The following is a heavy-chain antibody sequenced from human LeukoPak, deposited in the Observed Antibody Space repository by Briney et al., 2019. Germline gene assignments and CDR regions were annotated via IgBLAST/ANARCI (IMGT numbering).Heavy chain of an antibody. CDR2: IIPIFGTA. V-gene: IGHV1-69*13. CDR1: GGTFSSYA. D-gene: IGHD3-10*01. J-gene: IGHJ6*03. Sequence: ASVKVSCKASGGTFSSYAISWVRQAPGQGLEWMGGIIPIFGTANYAQKFQGRVTITADESTSTAYMELSSLRSEDTAVYYCARDRLWFGEPIPKDYYYYYMDVWGKGTTVTISS. CDR3: ARDRLWFGEPIPKDYYYYYMDV.